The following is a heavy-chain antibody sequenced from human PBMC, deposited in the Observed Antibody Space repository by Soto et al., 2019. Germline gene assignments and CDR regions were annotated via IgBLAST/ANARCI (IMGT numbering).Heavy chain of an antibody. CDR2: ISAYNGNT. Sequence: QVQLVQSGAEVKKPGASVKVSCKTSGYTFTNFGLSWVRQAPGQGLEWMGWISAYNGNTRYAQNFQGRVTMTTDTSTSTAYLELRRLRSDDTAVYYCANGGTPIAYGGQGTLVTVSS. V-gene: IGHV1-18*01. D-gene: IGHD3-16*01. J-gene: IGHJ4*02. CDR1: GYTFTNFG. CDR3: ANGGTPIAY.